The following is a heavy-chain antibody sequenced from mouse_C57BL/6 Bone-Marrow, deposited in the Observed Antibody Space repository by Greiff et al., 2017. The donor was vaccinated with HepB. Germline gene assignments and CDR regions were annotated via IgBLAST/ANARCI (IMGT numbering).Heavy chain of an antibody. Sequence: EVMLVESGGGLVQPGGSLSLSCAASGFTFTDYYISWVRQPPGKALEWLGFIRNKANGYTTEYSASVKGRFTISRDNSQSILYLQMNALRAEDSATYYCARSITTVVEGFAYWGQGTLVTVSA. J-gene: IGHJ3*01. V-gene: IGHV7-3*01. CDR3: ARSITTVVEGFAY. CDR2: IRNKANGYTT. D-gene: IGHD1-1*01. CDR1: GFTFTDYY.